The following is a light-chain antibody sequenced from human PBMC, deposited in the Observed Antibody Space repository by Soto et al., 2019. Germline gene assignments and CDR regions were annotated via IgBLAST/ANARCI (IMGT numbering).Light chain of an antibody. CDR1: ESVGSN. J-gene: IGKJ1*01. CDR2: GAS. CDR3: QQYENWPPWT. V-gene: IGKV3-15*01. Sequence: DTVMTQSPATLSESPGEKVTLSCRASESVGSNLAWYQQTPGQAPRLLIYGASTRATGIPARFSGSGSGTEVTLSISSLQSEDVALYFCQQYENWPPWTFGQGTKVEI.